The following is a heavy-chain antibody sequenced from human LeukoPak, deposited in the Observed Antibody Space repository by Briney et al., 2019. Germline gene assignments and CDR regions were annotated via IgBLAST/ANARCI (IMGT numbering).Heavy chain of an antibody. CDR3: ARDHLANLASRLFDP. CDR1: GGSISSYY. V-gene: IGHV4-38-2*02. Sequence: PSETLSLTCTVSGGSISSYYWSWIRQPPGKGLEWIGSIHHSGRTYYNPSLKSRVTISVDTSKNHFSLKLNSVTAADTAVYYCARDHLANLASRLFDPWGQGTLVTVSS. J-gene: IGHJ5*02. D-gene: IGHD3-3*01. CDR2: IHHSGRT.